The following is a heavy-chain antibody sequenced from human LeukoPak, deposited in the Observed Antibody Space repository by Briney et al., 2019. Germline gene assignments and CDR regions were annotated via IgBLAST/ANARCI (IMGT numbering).Heavy chain of an antibody. V-gene: IGHV4-34*01. CDR1: GGSFSGYY. D-gene: IGHD2-21*02. CDR3: ARGGYCGGDCYFYY. CDR2: INHSGST. J-gene: IGHJ4*02. Sequence: PSETLSPTCAVYGGSFSGYYWSWIRQPPGKGLEWIGEINHSGSTNYNPSLKSRVTISVDTSKNQFSLKLSSVTAADTAVYYCARGGYCGGDCYFYYWGQGTLVTVSS.